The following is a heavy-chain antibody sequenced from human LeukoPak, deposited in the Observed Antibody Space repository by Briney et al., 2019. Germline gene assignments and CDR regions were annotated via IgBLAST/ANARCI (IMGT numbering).Heavy chain of an antibody. CDR3: ARDKYSSGWYTGYMDV. V-gene: IGHV4-61*02. Sequence: SETLSLTCSVSGDSITSGTYYWNWIRQPAGKGLEWIGRIYTSGSTNYNPSLESRVTISVNRAKNQFSLKVTSVTAADTAVYYCARDKYSSGWYTGYMDVWGKGTTVTISS. D-gene: IGHD6-19*01. J-gene: IGHJ6*03. CDR1: GDSITSGTYY. CDR2: IYTSGST.